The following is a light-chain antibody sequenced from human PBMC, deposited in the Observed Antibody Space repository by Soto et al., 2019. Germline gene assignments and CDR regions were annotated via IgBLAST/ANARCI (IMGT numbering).Light chain of an antibody. CDR3: CSYAGSNNLKV. CDR1: SSDVGGYNY. J-gene: IGLJ1*01. Sequence: QSALTQPPSASGSPGQSVTISCTGTSSDVGGYNYVSWYQQHPGKAPKLMIYEVTKRPSGVPDRFSSSKSGNTASLTVSGLQAEDEADYYCCSYAGSNNLKVFGTGTKVTVL. CDR2: EVT. V-gene: IGLV2-8*01.